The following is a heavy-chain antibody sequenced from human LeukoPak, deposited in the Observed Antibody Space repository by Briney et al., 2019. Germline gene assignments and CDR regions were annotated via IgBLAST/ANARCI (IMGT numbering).Heavy chain of an antibody. V-gene: IGHV4-61*01. CDR1: GDSISSDNYY. CDR3: ASRYNSGSYGFDY. Sequence: PSQTLSLTCTVSGDSISSDNYYWSWLRQPPGKGLEWIGYLYYSGSTNYNPSLKSRVTISVDTSQNQFSLKLSSVTAADTAVYYCASRYNSGSYGFDYWGQGTLVTVSS. D-gene: IGHD3-10*01. CDR2: LYYSGST. J-gene: IGHJ4*02.